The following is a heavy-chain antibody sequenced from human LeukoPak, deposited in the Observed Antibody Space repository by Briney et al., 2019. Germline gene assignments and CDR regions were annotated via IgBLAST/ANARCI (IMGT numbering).Heavy chain of an antibody. CDR3: ARAVPYGGYVDYFDY. J-gene: IGHJ4*02. D-gene: IGHD4-17*01. V-gene: IGHV4-59*01. CDR2: IYYSGST. CDR1: GGSISSYY. Sequence: PSETLSLTCTVSGGSISSYYWSWIRQPPGKGLEWIGYIYYSGSTNYNPSLKSRVTISVDTSKNQFSLKLSSVTAADTAVYYCARAVPYGGYVDYFDYWGQGTLVTVSS.